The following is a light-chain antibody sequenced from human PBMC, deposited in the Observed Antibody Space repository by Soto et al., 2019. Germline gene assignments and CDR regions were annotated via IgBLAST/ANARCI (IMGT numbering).Light chain of an antibody. J-gene: IGKJ1*01. Sequence: ENVLTQSPGTLSLSPGERATLSCRASQSVSSTYLAWYQQKPGQAPRLLTYGASSRATGIPDRFSGSGSGTDFTLTISRLEPEDFAVYYCQQYGFRTFGQGTKVDIK. CDR1: QSVSSTY. CDR3: QQYGFRT. V-gene: IGKV3-20*01. CDR2: GAS.